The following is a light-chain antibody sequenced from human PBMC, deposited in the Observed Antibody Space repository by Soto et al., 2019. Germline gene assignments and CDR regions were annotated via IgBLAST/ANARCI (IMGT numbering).Light chain of an antibody. V-gene: IGKV1-39*01. CDR2: GAS. CDR3: QQTYSSPQT. J-gene: IGKJ1*01. CDR1: QSISSF. Sequence: IRMTQSPSSLSASTGDRVTITCRASQSISSFLNWYQQKPGKAPKLLVYGASSLQSGVPSRVSGSGSGTDFTLTISSLQPEDFATYFCQQTYSSPQTFGQGTKVDIK.